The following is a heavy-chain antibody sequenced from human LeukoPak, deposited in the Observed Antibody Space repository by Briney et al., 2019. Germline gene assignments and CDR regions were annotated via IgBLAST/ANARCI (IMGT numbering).Heavy chain of an antibody. J-gene: IGHJ4*02. CDR2: INPNSGAT. CDR1: GYTFTGYY. D-gene: IGHD5-18*01. V-gene: IGHV1-2*02. Sequence: ASVRVSCKTSGYTFTGYYMHWVRQAPGQGLEWMGWINPNSGATNYAQDRVTMTRDTSISTAYMELSSLRTDDTAVYYCARAYGIQLWHHFDYWGQGTLVTVSS. CDR3: ARAYGIQLWHHFDY.